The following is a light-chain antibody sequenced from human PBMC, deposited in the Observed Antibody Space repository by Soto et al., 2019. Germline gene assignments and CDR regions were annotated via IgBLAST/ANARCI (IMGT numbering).Light chain of an antibody. V-gene: IGKV1-39*01. CDR1: QGISSY. J-gene: IGKJ4*01. CDR2: AAS. Sequence: DIQLTQSPSCPSASVGDSVTITYRASQGISSYLNWYQQKPGKAPKLLIYAASSLQSGVPSRFSGSGSGTDFTLTISSLQPEDFATYDCQQSYSTLLTFGGGTKVDIK. CDR3: QQSYSTLLT.